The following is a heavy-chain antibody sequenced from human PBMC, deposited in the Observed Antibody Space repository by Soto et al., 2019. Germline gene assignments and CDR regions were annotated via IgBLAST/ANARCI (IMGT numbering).Heavy chain of an antibody. CDR1: GSTFTIDC. D-gene: IGHD6-13*01. Sequence: ASVMGCCKSSGSTFTIDCIPWVLQPPEQRHEWMGWINAANGDTKYSPKFQGRVTITRDTSASTAYMELSSLRSEDTAVYYCVRRHVSATGIDWFDPWGQGTLVTVSS. CDR3: VRRHVSATGIDWFDP. V-gene: IGHV1-3*01. CDR2: INAANGDT. J-gene: IGHJ5*02.